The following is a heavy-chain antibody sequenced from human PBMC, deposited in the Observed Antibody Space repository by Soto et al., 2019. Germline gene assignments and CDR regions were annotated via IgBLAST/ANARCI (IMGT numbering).Heavy chain of an antibody. J-gene: IGHJ6*03. D-gene: IGHD4-17*01. CDR3: ARTDYGYYYYYMDV. CDR2: IYYSGST. V-gene: IGHV4-59*08. Sequence: SETRSLTCTVSGASINNYYWSWIRQPPGKGLEWIGYIYYSGSTNYNPSLKSRVTISVDTSKNQFSLKLSSVTAADTAVYYCARTDYGYYYYYMDVWGKGTTVTVSS. CDR1: GASINNYY.